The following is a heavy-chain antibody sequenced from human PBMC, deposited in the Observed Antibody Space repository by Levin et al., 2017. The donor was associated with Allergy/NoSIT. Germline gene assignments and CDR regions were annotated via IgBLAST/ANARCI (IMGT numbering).Heavy chain of an antibody. J-gene: IGHJ4*02. V-gene: IGHV3-23*01. D-gene: IGHD6-19*01. CDR1: GFSFSTYD. CDR3: AKLDSGWSHFDH. Sequence: GGSLRLSCAASGFSFSTYDMSWVRQAPGKGLEWVSDISGNNGRAYYADSVKGRFTISRDGSKNTLYLQMNSLRAGDTAVYYCAKLDSGWSHFDHWGQGALVTVSA. CDR2: ISGNNGRA.